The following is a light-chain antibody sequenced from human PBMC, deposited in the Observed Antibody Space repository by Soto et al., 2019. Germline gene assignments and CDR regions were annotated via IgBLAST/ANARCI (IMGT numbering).Light chain of an antibody. CDR2: TAS. CDR3: XXXXSSPLT. Sequence: EIVLTQSPGTLSLSPGXRATLXCRASQSVGRNYLAWYQQKPGQAPGLLIYTASSRATGIPDRFSGSGSGTDFTLTISRLEPEXXXVXXXXXXXSSPLTFGGGTKVEIK. V-gene: IGKV3-20*01. CDR1: QSVGRNY. J-gene: IGKJ4*01.